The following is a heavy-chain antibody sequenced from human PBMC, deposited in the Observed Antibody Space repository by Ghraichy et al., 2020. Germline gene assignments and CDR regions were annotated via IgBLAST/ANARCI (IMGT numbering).Heavy chain of an antibody. CDR2: IYYSGST. V-gene: IGHV4-59*01. CDR3: ARNWLGYSYGHILYAFDI. CDR1: GGSISSYY. D-gene: IGHD5-18*01. Sequence: SETLSLTCTVSGGSISSYYWSWIRQPPGKGLEWIGYIYYSGSTNYNPSLKSRVTISVDTSKNQFSLKLSSVTAADTAVYYCARNWLGYSYGHILYAFDIWGQGTMVTVSS. J-gene: IGHJ3*02.